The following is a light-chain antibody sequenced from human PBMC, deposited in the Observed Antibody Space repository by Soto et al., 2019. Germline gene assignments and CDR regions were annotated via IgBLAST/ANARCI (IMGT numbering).Light chain of an antibody. CDR3: QQYYSAPLT. CDR2: WAS. V-gene: IGKV4-1*01. J-gene: IGKJ4*01. Sequence: DIVMTQSPDSLAVSLGERATINCKSSQSVLYSSNNKNYLVWYQQKAGQPPKPLIYWASTREPGVPDRFSGSGSGTDFTLTISSLQAEDVAVYYCQQYYSAPLTFGGGNKVEIK. CDR1: QSVLYSSNNKNY.